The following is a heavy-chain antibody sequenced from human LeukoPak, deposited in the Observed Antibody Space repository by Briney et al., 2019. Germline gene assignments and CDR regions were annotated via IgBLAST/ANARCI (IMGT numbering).Heavy chain of an antibody. CDR3: ANERGYNYGYSFDY. V-gene: IGHV3-23*01. Sequence: GGSLRLSCAASGFAFSSYAMSWVRQAPGKGLEWVSALSGSGASTYYADSVQGRFTIFRDNSKNMLYLQMNSLRTEDTAVYYCANERGYNYGYSFDYWGQGTLVTVSS. CDR2: LSGSGAST. J-gene: IGHJ4*02. CDR1: GFAFSSYA. D-gene: IGHD5-18*01.